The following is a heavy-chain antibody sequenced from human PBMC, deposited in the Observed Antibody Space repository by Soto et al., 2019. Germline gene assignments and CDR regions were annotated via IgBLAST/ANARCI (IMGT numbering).Heavy chain of an antibody. Sequence: SETLSLTCAVSGGSYSSGGYSWSWIRQPPGKGLERLGYIYHSGSTYYNPSLKSRVTISVDRYKNQFSLKLSSVTAADTAVYYCARAPKTGTRIDAFDIWGQGTMVTVSS. D-gene: IGHD1-1*01. J-gene: IGHJ3*02. V-gene: IGHV4-30-2*01. CDR1: GGSYSSGGYS. CDR3: ARAPKTGTRIDAFDI. CDR2: IYHSGST.